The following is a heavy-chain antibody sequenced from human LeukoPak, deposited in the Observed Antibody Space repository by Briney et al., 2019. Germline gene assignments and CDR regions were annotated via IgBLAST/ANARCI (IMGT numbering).Heavy chain of an antibody. V-gene: IGHV3-74*01. J-gene: IGHJ6*03. CDR3: ARVYSGGSSARYYYYMDV. CDR2: INSDGSST. D-gene: IGHD2-15*01. Sequence: GGSLRLSCAASGFTFSSYWMHWVRQAPGKGLVWVSRINSDGSSTSYADSVKGRFTISRDNAKNTLYLQMNSLRAEDTAVYYRARVYSGGSSARYYYYMDVWGKGTTVTVSS. CDR1: GFTFSSYW.